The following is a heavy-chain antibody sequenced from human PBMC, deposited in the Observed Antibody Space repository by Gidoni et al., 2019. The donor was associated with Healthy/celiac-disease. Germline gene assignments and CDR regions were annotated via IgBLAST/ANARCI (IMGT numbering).Heavy chain of an antibody. CDR1: GFPFSSYA. D-gene: IGHD2-21*02. CDR3: AKVLAPRLLFSPFDY. V-gene: IGHV3-23*01. Sequence: EVQLLESGGGLVQPGGSMRLSCAASGFPFSSYAMIWVRQAPGKGLEWVSAISVSGVSTYYSDSVKGRFTISRDNSKNTLYLQMNSLRAEDTAVYYCAKVLAPRLLFSPFDYWGQGTLVTVSS. CDR2: ISVSGVST. J-gene: IGHJ4*02.